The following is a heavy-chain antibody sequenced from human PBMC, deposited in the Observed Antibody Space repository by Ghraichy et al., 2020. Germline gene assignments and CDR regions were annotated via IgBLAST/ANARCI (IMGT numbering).Heavy chain of an antibody. Sequence: SETLSHTCAVYGGSFSGYYWSWIRQPPGKGLEWIGEINHSGSTNYNPSLKSRVTISVDTSKNQFSLKLSSVTAADTAVYSCARASPPYCSSTSCPGGYYFDYWGQGTLVTVSS. D-gene: IGHD2-2*01. CDR1: GGSFSGYY. CDR2: INHSGST. CDR3: ARASPPYCSSTSCPGGYYFDY. V-gene: IGHV4-34*01. J-gene: IGHJ4*02.